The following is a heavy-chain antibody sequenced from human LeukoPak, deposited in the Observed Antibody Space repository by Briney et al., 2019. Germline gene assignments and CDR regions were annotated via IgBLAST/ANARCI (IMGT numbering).Heavy chain of an antibody. V-gene: IGHV1-69*13. CDR2: IIPIFGTA. Sequence: SVKVSCKASGGTFSSYAIIWVRQAPGQGLEWMGGIIPIFGTANYAQKFQGRVTITADESTSTAYMELSSLRSEDTAVYYCARVQWELLENYYYYGMDVWGQGTTVTVSS. D-gene: IGHD1-26*01. J-gene: IGHJ6*02. CDR3: ARVQWELLENYYYYGMDV. CDR1: GGTFSSYA.